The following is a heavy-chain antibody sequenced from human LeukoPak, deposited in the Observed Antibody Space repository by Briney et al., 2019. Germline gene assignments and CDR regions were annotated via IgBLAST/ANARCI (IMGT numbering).Heavy chain of an antibody. CDR1: GFTFDDYA. J-gene: IGHJ4*02. D-gene: IGHD3-10*01. Sequence: PGGSLRLSCAASGFTFDDYAMHWVRQAPGKGLEWVSLISGDGGSTYYADSVKGRFTISRDNSKNSLYLQMNSLRTEDTALYYCAKDMWRFGELDYDYWGQRTLVTVSS. CDR3: AKDMWRFGELDYDY. V-gene: IGHV3-43*02. CDR2: ISGDGGST.